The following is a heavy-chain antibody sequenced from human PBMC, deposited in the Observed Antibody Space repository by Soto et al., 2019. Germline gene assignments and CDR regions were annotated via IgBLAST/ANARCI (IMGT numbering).Heavy chain of an antibody. V-gene: IGHV1-3*01. Sequence: QVQLVQSGAEVKKPGASVKVSCKASGYTFNSYAMHWVRQAPGQRLEWMGWINGANGNTRYSQNFQGRVTITKDTSASTAYMELSSLRSEDTAVYYCARDRVQHYYYSMDVWGKGTTVTVSS. D-gene: IGHD3-10*01. CDR3: ARDRVQHYYYSMDV. CDR1: GYTFNSYA. J-gene: IGHJ6*04. CDR2: INGANGNT.